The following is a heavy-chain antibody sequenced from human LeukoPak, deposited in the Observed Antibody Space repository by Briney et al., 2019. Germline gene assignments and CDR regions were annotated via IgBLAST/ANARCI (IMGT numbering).Heavy chain of an antibody. CDR1: GGSISSGSYY. CDR2: IYTSGST. J-gene: IGHJ5*02. V-gene: IGHV4-61*02. D-gene: IGHD6-13*01. CDR3: ARVVAAAGRRWFDP. Sequence: SQTLSLTCTVSGGSISSGSYYWSWIRQPAGKGLEWVGRIYTSGSTNYNPSLKSRVTISVDTSKNQFSLKLSSVTAADTAVYYCARVVAAAGRRWFDPWGQGTLVTVSS.